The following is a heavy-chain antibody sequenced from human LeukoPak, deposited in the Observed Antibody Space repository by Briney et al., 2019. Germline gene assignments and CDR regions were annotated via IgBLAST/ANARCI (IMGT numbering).Heavy chain of an antibody. D-gene: IGHD1-20*01. CDR3: ARFPELGGPITP. CDR2: VFHSGTT. Sequence: PSGTLSLTCAVSGGSISSSDWWSWVRQPPGKGLEWIGEVFHSGTTNYNPSLKSRVTISVDKSKNQFSLKLNSVTAADTAVYYCARFPELGGPITPWGQGILVIVSS. CDR1: GGSISSSDW. V-gene: IGHV4-4*02. J-gene: IGHJ5*02.